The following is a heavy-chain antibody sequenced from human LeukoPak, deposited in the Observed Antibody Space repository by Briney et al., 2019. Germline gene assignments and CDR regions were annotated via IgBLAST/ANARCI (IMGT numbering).Heavy chain of an antibody. Sequence: ASVKDSCKASGYTLTNYNIHRVRQAPGQGLEWMGIINPSGGSTSYAQKFQGRVTMTRDTSTSTVYMELSRLRSEDTAVYYCARYIDGYLHYWGQGTLVTVSS. J-gene: IGHJ4*02. CDR3: ARYIDGYLHY. CDR1: GYTLTNYN. V-gene: IGHV1-46*01. CDR2: INPSGGST. D-gene: IGHD5-18*01.